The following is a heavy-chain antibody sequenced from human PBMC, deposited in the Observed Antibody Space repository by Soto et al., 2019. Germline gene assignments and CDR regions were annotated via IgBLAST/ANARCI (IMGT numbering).Heavy chain of an antibody. V-gene: IGHV4-4*02. Sequence: SETLSLTCPVSGGSISSSNWWTWVRQPPGKGLEWTGEIYHIGRTNYNPSLKSRVTISVDKSKHQFSLKLSSVTAADTAVYYCARGPHLVRGVINWFDPWGQGTLVTVSS. CDR1: GGSISSSNW. J-gene: IGHJ5*02. CDR2: IYHIGRT. D-gene: IGHD3-10*01. CDR3: ARGPHLVRGVINWFDP.